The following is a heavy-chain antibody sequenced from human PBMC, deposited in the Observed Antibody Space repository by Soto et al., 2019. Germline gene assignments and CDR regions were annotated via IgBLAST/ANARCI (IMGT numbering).Heavy chain of an antibody. Sequence: EVQVVESGGDLVEPGGSLRLSCVTSGFMFSSAWMSWVRQAPGKGLEWVARIKSTRDGGARDYAATVNGRFSISRDDSKSTLYLQMNTLRVEDTALYYCVEGWNDFWGQGTLVTVSS. D-gene: IGHD1-1*01. CDR2: IKSTRDGGAR. V-gene: IGHV3-15*01. CDR3: VEGWNDF. J-gene: IGHJ4*02. CDR1: GFMFSSAW.